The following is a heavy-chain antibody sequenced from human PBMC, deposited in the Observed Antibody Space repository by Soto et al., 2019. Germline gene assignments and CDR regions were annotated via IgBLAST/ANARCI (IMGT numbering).Heavy chain of an antibody. CDR2: ISAYNGNT. D-gene: IGHD4-17*01. CDR1: GYTFTSYG. CDR3: ARDPRPYGDLYNWFDP. Sequence: ASVKVSCKASGYTFTSYGISWVRQAPGQGLEWMGWISAYNGNTNYAQKLQGRVTMTTDTSTSTAYMELRSLTSDDTAVYYCARDPRPYGDLYNWFDPWGQGTLVTVSS. V-gene: IGHV1-18*01. J-gene: IGHJ5*02.